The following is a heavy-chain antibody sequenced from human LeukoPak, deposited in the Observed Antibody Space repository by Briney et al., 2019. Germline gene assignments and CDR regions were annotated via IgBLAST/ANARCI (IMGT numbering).Heavy chain of an antibody. V-gene: IGHV5-51*01. CDR3: VRSPACSSGTCYPNWFDP. Sequence: KGGESLKISCKGSGYSFTNNWIGWVRQMPGKGLEWMGITYPGDSNTRHSPSFQGQVTISADKSISSAYLQWSSLKASDTAMYYCVRSPACSSGTCYPNWFDPWGQGTLVTVSS. J-gene: IGHJ5*02. CDR1: GYSFTNNW. CDR2: TYPGDSNT. D-gene: IGHD2-15*01.